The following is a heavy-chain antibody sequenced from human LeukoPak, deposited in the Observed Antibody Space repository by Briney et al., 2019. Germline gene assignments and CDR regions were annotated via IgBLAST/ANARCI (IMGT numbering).Heavy chain of an antibody. V-gene: IGHV3-21*01. D-gene: IGHD3/OR15-3a*01. J-gene: IGHJ5*02. CDR3: ARDGLEGDWFDP. CDR1: GFTFSSYS. CDR2: ISSSSSYI. Sequence: GGSLRLSCAASGFTFSSYSMNWVRQAPGKGLEWVSSISSSSSYIYYAGSVKGRFTISRDNAKNSLYLQMNSLRAEDTAVYYCARDGLEGDWFDPWGQGTLVTVSS.